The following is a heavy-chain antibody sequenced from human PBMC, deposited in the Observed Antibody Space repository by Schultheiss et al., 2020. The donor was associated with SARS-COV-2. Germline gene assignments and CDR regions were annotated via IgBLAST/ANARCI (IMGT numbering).Heavy chain of an antibody. D-gene: IGHD6-19*01. Sequence: GGSLRLSCAASGFTFSSYAMSWVRQAPGKGLEWVAVIWYDGSNKYYADSVKGRFTISRDNSKNTLYLQMNSLRAEDTAVYYCARDCSYSSGWYVFDYWGQGTLVTVSS. CDR1: GFTFSSYA. J-gene: IGHJ4*02. CDR3: ARDCSYSSGWYVFDY. V-gene: IGHV3-33*08. CDR2: IWYDGSNK.